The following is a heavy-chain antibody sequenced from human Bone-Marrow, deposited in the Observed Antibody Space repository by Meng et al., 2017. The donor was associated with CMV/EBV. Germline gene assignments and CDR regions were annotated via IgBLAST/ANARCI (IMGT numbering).Heavy chain of an antibody. CDR2: IKQDGSEK. J-gene: IGHJ4*02. D-gene: IGHD3-22*01. V-gene: IGHV3-7*01. CDR1: GFTFSSYW. Sequence: GESLKISCAASGFTFSSYWMSWVRQAPGKGLEWVANIKQDGSEKYYVDSVKGRFTISRDNSKNTLYLQMNSLRAEDTAVYYCAREGYYYDSSGYYYEYFDYWGQGTLVTVSS. CDR3: AREGYYYDSSGYYYEYFDY.